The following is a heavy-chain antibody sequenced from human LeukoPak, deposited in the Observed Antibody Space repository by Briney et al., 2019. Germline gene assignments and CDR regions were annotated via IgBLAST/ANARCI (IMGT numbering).Heavy chain of an antibody. J-gene: IGHJ6*03. V-gene: IGHV4-34*01. Sequence: SETLSLTCAVYGGSFSGYYWSWIRQPPGKGLEWIGEINHSGSTNYNPSLKSRVTISVDTSKNQFSLKLSSVTAADTAVYYCARVSSGYYYYYFYYMDVWGKGTTVTVSS. D-gene: IGHD3-22*01. CDR2: INHSGST. CDR3: ARVSSGYYYYYFYYMDV. CDR1: GGSFSGYY.